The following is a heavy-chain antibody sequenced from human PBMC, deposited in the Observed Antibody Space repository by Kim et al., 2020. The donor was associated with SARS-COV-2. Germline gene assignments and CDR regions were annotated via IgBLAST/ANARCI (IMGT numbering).Heavy chain of an antibody. CDR3: ATIIVGATIELQSQFHAFDI. CDR1: GFTFSSYS. Sequence: GGSLRLSCAASGFTFSSYSMNWVRQAPGKGLEWVSSISSSSSYIYYADSVKGRFTISRDNAKNSLYLQMNSLRAEDTAVYYCATIIVGATIELQSQFHAFDIWGQGTMVTVSS. J-gene: IGHJ3*02. D-gene: IGHD1-26*01. V-gene: IGHV3-21*01. CDR2: ISSSSSYI.